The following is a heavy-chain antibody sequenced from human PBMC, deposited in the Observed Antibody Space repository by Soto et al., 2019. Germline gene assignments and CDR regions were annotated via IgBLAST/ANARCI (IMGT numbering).Heavy chain of an antibody. J-gene: IGHJ6*03. CDR2: ISSSGSIT. CDR1: GFTFNMYM. CDR3: ARRAPGNTGKDSYYYYMDV. D-gene: IGHD1-1*01. V-gene: IGHV3-48*01. Sequence: EVQLVESGGGLVQPGGSLRLSCAASGFTFNMYMMTWVRQAPGKGPEWVSYISSSGSITYYADSVRGRFTISRDNAKNSLYLQMDGLRAEDTAVYYCARRAPGNTGKDSYYYYMDVWGKGTTVTVSS.